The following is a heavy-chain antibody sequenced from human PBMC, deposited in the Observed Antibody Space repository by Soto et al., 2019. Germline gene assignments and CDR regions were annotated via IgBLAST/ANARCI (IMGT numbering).Heavy chain of an antibody. CDR3: ARHSLPVHRYCSGGSCYSSFDY. D-gene: IGHD2-15*01. Sequence: SETLSLTCTVSGGSISSSSYYWGWIRQPPGKGLEWIGSIYYSGSTYYNPSLKSRVTISVDTSKNQFSLKLSSVTAADTAVYYCARHSLPVHRYCSGGSCYSSFDYWGQGTLVTVSS. V-gene: IGHV4-39*01. J-gene: IGHJ4*02. CDR1: GGSISSSSYY. CDR2: IYYSGST.